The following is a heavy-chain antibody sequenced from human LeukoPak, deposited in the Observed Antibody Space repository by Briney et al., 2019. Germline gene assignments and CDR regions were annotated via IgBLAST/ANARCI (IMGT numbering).Heavy chain of an antibody. V-gene: IGHV4-39*01. Sequence: PSETLSLTCTVSGGSISSSSYHWGWIRQSPEKGLEWIGSFYYSGSTYYNPSLKSRVTISVDTSKNQFSLKLSSVTAADTAVYYCARLYCTNGVCYTKAYYFDYWGQGTLVTVSS. CDR3: ARLYCTNGVCYTKAYYFDY. CDR2: FYYSGST. D-gene: IGHD2-8*01. J-gene: IGHJ4*02. CDR1: GGSISSSSYH.